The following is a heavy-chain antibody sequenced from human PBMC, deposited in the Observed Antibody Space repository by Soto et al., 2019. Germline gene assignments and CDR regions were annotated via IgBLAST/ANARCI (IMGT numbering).Heavy chain of an antibody. CDR1: GFTFSSYA. V-gene: IGHV3-23*01. CDR2: ISGSGGST. CDR3: AKSKIDFGVVIPRLFDY. Sequence: GGFLRLSCAASGFTFSSYAMSWVRQAPGKGLEWVSAISGSGGSTYYADSVKGRFTISRDNSKNTLYLQMNSLRAEDTAVYYCAKSKIDFGVVIPRLFDYWGQGTLVTVSS. J-gene: IGHJ4*02. D-gene: IGHD3-3*01.